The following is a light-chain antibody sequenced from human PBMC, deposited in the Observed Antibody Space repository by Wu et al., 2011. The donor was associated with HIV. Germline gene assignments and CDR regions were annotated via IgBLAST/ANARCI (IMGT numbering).Light chain of an antibody. V-gene: IGKV3-11*01. CDR3: QYRTT. Sequence: EIVLTQSPATLSLSPGDRATLSCRASQSIGNYLAWYQQKPGQTPRLLFFDASNRATGIPPRFSGRGSETDFTLTISSLESEDFALYYCQYRTTFGQGTRPES. J-gene: IGKJ5*01. CDR1: QSIGNY. CDR2: DAS.